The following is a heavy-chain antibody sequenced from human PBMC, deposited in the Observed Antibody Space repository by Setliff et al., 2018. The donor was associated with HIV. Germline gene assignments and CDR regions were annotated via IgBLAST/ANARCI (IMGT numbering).Heavy chain of an antibody. D-gene: IGHD1-26*01. CDR1: GGSINSRSYY. CDR2: IYFSGTP. V-gene: IGHV4-39*01. J-gene: IGHJ4*02. Sequence: SETLSLTCTVSGGSINSRSYYWAWIRQPPGKGLEWVASIYFSGTPYYNPSLKNRVTISVDTSKNQFSLKLSSVTAADTAVYYCARLPRGSYLVYFDYWGQGTLVTVSS. CDR3: ARLPRGSYLVYFDY.